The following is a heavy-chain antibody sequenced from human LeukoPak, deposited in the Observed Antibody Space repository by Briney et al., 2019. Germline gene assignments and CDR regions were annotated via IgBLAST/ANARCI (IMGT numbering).Heavy chain of an antibody. CDR3: ARLRRVYGLDY. Sequence: PSETLSLTCAVYGGSFSGYYWSWIRQPPGKGLEWIGEINHSGSTNYNPSLKGRVTISVDTSKNQFSLKLSSVTAADTAVYYCARLRRVYGLDYWGQGTLVTVSS. V-gene: IGHV4-34*01. J-gene: IGHJ4*02. D-gene: IGHD5/OR15-5a*01. CDR2: INHSGST. CDR1: GGSFSGYY.